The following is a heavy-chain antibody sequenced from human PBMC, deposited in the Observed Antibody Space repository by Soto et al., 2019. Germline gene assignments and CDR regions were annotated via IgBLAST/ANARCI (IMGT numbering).Heavy chain of an antibody. J-gene: IGHJ4*02. D-gene: IGHD1-26*01. CDR3: AADVGASARTFDY. CDR2: IIPIFGTA. CDR1: GGTFSTYA. Sequence: QVQLVQSGAEVKKPGSSVKVSCKASGGTFSTYAISWVRQAPGQGLEWMGGIIPIFGTANYAQKFQGRGTITANESTSTAYMGLSSLGSVDTAVYYCAADVGASARTFDYSGQGTMVTVSS. V-gene: IGHV1-69*01.